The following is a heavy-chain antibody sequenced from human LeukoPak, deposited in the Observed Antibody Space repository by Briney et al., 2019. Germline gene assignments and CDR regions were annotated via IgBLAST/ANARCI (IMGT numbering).Heavy chain of an antibody. Sequence: GGSLRLSCAASGFTFSSYWMHWVRQAPGKGLVWVSRINSDGSSTSYADSVKGRFTISRDNAKNSLYLQMNSLRAEDTAVYYCARGPTYYYDSSGYPFDYWGQGTLVTVSS. D-gene: IGHD3-22*01. V-gene: IGHV3-74*01. J-gene: IGHJ4*02. CDR2: INSDGSST. CDR1: GFTFSSYW. CDR3: ARGPTYYYDSSGYPFDY.